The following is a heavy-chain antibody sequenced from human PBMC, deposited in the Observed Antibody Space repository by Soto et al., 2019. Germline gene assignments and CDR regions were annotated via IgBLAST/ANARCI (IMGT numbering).Heavy chain of an antibody. V-gene: IGHV4-34*01. D-gene: IGHD3-10*01. J-gene: IGHJ6*04. CDR2: INHSGST. Sequence: PSETLSLTCAVYGGSFSGYYWSWIRQPPGKGLEWFGEINHSGSTNYNPSLKSRVTISVDTSKNQFSLKLSSVTAADTAVYYCARGRGKYGYYYYGMDVWGKGTTVTVSS. CDR1: GGSFSGYY. CDR3: ARGRGKYGYYYYGMDV.